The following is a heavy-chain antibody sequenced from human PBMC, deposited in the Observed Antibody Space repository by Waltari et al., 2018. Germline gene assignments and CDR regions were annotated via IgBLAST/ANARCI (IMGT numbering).Heavy chain of an antibody. Sequence: QVQLVQSGAEVKKPGASVKVSCKASGYTFTSYDINWVRQATGQGLEWMGWRNPNSSNTGYAQKFQGRVTNTRKTSISTAYMELSSLRSEDTAVYYCARAPMVPRGVIKRVFDYWGQGTLVTVSS. D-gene: IGHD3-10*01. J-gene: IGHJ4*02. CDR1: GYTFTSYD. CDR3: ARAPMVPRGVIKRVFDY. V-gene: IGHV1-8*03. CDR2: RNPNSSNT.